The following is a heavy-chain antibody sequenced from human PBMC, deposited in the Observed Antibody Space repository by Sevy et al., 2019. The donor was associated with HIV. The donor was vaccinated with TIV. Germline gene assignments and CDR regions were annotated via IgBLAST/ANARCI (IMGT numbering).Heavy chain of an antibody. CDR2: ISSSGSTI. CDR3: ARERIAAAGSYDYCYYYMDV. J-gene: IGHJ6*03. V-gene: IGHV3-48*03. D-gene: IGHD6-13*01. Sequence: GGSLRLSCAASGFTFSSYEMNWVRQAPGKGLEWVSYISSSGSTIYYADSVKGRFTISRDNAKNSLYLQMNSLRAEDTAVYYCARERIAAAGSYDYCYYYMDVWGKGTTVTVSS. CDR1: GFTFSSYE.